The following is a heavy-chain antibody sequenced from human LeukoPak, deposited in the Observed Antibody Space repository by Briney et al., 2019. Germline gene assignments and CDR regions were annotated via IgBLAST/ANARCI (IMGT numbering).Heavy chain of an antibody. J-gene: IGHJ4*02. V-gene: IGHV1-18*01. CDR2: ISTYNGNT. CDR1: GGTFSSYT. Sequence: ASVKVSCKASGGTFSSYTISWVRQAPGHGLEWMGWISTYNGNTNYAQNLQGRIIMTTDTSTSTAYMELRSLRSDDTAAYYCARDTYNSGWCSDYWGQGTLVTVSS. D-gene: IGHD6-19*01. CDR3: ARDTYNSGWCSDY.